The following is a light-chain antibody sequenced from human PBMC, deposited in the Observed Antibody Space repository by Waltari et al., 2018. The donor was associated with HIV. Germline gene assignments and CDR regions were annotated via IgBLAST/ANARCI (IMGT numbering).Light chain of an antibody. V-gene: IGLV2-14*01. CDR2: EVI. CDR3: SSYTSAETVV. Sequence: QSALTQPASVSGSPGQSITISCTGTSSDVGAYKYVSWYQQHPDKVPKLIIYEVINRPSGVSNRFSVSKSGNTASLTISGLQTEDEADYYCSSYTSAETVVFGVGTRVTVL. CDR1: SSDVGAYKY. J-gene: IGLJ1*01.